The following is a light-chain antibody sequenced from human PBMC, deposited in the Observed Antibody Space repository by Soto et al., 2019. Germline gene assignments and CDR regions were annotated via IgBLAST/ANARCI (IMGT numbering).Light chain of an antibody. CDR2: SND. V-gene: IGLV1-44*01. J-gene: IGLJ1*01. CDR3: AAWDDSLNAYV. Sequence: SVLTQPPSASGPPGQRVTISCSGSVSNSESNTVNWYHHLPGTAPRFLIYSNDQRPSGVPDRVSGSKSGTSASRAISGLQSGDEADYSCAAWDDSLNAYVFGTGTRATV. CDR1: VSNSESNT.